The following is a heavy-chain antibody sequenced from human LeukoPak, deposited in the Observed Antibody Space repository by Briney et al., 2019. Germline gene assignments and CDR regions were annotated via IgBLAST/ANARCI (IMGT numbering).Heavy chain of an antibody. CDR2: ISGSGSGT. V-gene: IGHV3-23*01. CDR1: GFTFSTYA. J-gene: IGHJ4*02. D-gene: IGHD2-2*01. CDR3: AKGVTVVPADGNDH. Sequence: PGGSLRLSCAASGFTFSTYAMSWVRQPPGKGLEWVSGISGSGSGTFYADSVKGRFTVSRDNSENTLYLEMNSLRAEDTATYYCAKGVTVVPADGNDHWGQGTLVTVSS.